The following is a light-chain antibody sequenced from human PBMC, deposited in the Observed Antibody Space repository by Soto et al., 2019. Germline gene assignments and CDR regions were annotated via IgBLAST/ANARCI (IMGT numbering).Light chain of an antibody. CDR3: CSYAGSSTFV. CDR2: EGS. V-gene: IGLV2-23*01. J-gene: IGLJ1*01. Sequence: QSALTQPASVSGSPGQSITISCTGTSSDVGSYNLVSWYQQHPGKAPKLMIYEGSKRPSGVSNRFSGSKSGNTASLTISGLLAEDEADYFCCSYAGSSTFVFGTGTKVTVL. CDR1: SSDVGSYNL.